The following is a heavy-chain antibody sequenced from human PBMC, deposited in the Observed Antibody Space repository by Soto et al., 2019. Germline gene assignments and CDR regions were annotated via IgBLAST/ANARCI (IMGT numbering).Heavy chain of an antibody. Sequence: GASVKVSCKASGYTFTGYYMHWVRQAPGQGLEWMGRINPNSGGTNYAQKFQGRVTMTRDTSISTAYMELSRLRSDDTAVYYCAQIFGVVDGMDVWGQGTTVTVSS. CDR1: GYTFTGYY. CDR2: INPNSGGT. CDR3: AQIFGVVDGMDV. D-gene: IGHD3-3*01. V-gene: IGHV1-2*06. J-gene: IGHJ6*02.